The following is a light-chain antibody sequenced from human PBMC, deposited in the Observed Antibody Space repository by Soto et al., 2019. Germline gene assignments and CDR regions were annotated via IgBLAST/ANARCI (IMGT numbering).Light chain of an antibody. CDR1: QSVRSTF. J-gene: IGKJ2*01. CDR3: QQYDTSPPTYT. V-gene: IGKV3-20*01. CDR2: GAS. Sequence: EVVLTQSPGTLSLSPGERVTLSCRTSQSVRSTFLAWYQQKPGQAPRLLIYGASTRATGIPDRFSGSGSGTDFTLTISRLEPEDSAVYYCQQYDTSPPTYTLGQGTKLEIK.